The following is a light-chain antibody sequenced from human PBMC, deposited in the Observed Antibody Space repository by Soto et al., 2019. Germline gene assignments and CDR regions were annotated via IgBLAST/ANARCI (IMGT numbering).Light chain of an antibody. CDR1: SSDVGGYNS. Sequence: QSALTQPASVSASPGQSITISCTGTSSDVGGYNSVSWYQHHPGKAPKLMIYEVSNRPSGVSDRFSGSKSGNTASLTISGLQAEDEADYYCSSYTTNTGLEYVFGTGTKVT. J-gene: IGLJ1*01. CDR2: EVS. V-gene: IGLV2-14*01. CDR3: SSYTTNTGLEYV.